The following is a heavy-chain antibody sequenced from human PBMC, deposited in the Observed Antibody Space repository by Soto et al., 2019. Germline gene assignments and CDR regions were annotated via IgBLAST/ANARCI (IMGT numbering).Heavy chain of an antibody. CDR3: ARGWGQVLRFLESPYGMDV. D-gene: IGHD3-3*01. CDR1: GGSFSGYY. CDR2: INHSGST. Sequence: QVQLQQWGAGLLKPSETLSLTCAVYGGSFSGYYWSWIRQPPGKGLDWIGEINHSGSTNYNPSLKSRVTISVDTSKNQFSLKLSSVTGADTAVYYCARGWGQVLRFLESPYGMDVWGQGTTVTVSS. J-gene: IGHJ6*02. V-gene: IGHV4-34*01.